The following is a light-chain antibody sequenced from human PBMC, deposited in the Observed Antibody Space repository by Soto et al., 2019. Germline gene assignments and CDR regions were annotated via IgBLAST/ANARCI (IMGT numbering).Light chain of an antibody. V-gene: IGLV2-11*01. CDR3: CSYAGSYTLYV. Sequence: QSALTQPRSVSGSPGQSVTISCTGSSSDVGAYNYVSWYQHNPGKAPKLLIYDVNKRPSGVPDRFSGSKSGNTASLTISGLQAEDEADYYCCSYAGSYTLYVFGTGTKLTVL. CDR1: SSDVGAYNY. J-gene: IGLJ1*01. CDR2: DVN.